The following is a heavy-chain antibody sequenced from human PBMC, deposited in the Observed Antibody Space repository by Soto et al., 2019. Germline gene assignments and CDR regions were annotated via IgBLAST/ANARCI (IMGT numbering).Heavy chain of an antibody. CDR1: GGSISSSSYY. D-gene: IGHD5-18*01. J-gene: IGHJ2*01. CDR2: IYYSGST. V-gene: IGHV4-39*01. CDR3: ASLLGIPLWYFDL. Sequence: QLQESGPGLVKPSETLSLTCTVSGGSISSSSYYWGWIRQPPGKGLEWIGSIYYSGSTYYNPSRKSRGTISLDTSKNQFSLKLSSVTAADTAVYYCASLLGIPLWYFDLWGRGTLVTVSS.